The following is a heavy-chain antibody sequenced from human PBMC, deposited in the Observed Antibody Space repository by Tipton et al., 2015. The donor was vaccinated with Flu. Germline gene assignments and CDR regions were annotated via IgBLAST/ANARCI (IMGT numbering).Heavy chain of an antibody. CDR2: IYTSGST. CDR3: ARLTIFGVVIIGNYYYYMDV. V-gene: IGHV4-4*07. J-gene: IGHJ6*03. D-gene: IGHD3-3*01. CDR1: GDSISSYY. Sequence: TLSLTCTVSGDSISSYYWSWIRQPAGKGLEWIGRIYTSGSTNYNASLKSRVTISVDTSKNQFSLKLSSVTAADTAVYYCARLTIFGVVIIGNYYYYMDVWGKGTTVTVSS.